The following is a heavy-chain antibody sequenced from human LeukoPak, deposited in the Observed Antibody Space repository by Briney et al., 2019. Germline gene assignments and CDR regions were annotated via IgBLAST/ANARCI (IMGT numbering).Heavy chain of an antibody. CDR3: ARDLGSSTLFDY. CDR2: IYYSGST. J-gene: IGHJ4*02. D-gene: IGHD6-13*01. Sequence: SETLSLTCTVSGGSISSSSYYWGWIRQPPGKGLEWIGSIYYSGSTYYNPSLKSRVTISVDTSKNQFSLKLSSATAADTAVYYCARDLGSSTLFDYWGQGTLVTVSS. V-gene: IGHV4-39*07. CDR1: GGSISSSSYY.